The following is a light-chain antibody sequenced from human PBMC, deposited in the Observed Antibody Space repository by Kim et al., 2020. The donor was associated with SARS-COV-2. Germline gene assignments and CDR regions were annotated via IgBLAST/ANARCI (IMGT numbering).Light chain of an antibody. V-gene: IGLV2-14*03. CDR3: SSYTTISTWV. J-gene: IGLJ3*02. CDR1: RSDVRGYNY. CDR2: DVN. Sequence: GQSIPIACTGTRSDVRGYNYVSWYQQHPGKAPKLMIYDVNKRPSGVSNRFSGSKSGDTASLTISGLQSEDEADYYCSSYTTISTWVFGGGTQLTVL.